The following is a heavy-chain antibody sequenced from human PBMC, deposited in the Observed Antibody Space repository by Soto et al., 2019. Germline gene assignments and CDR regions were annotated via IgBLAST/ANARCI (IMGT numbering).Heavy chain of an antibody. CDR3: ARGSVAAAGTNYYYGMDV. CDR2: TYYRSKWYN. V-gene: IGHV6-1*01. CDR1: GDSVSSNSAA. Sequence: SQTLSLTCVISGDSVSSNSAAWNWIRQSPSRGLEWLGRTYYRSKWYNDYAVSVKSRITINPDTSKNQFSLQLNSVTPEDTAVYYCARGSVAAAGTNYYYGMDVWGQGTTVTVSS. J-gene: IGHJ6*02. D-gene: IGHD6-13*01.